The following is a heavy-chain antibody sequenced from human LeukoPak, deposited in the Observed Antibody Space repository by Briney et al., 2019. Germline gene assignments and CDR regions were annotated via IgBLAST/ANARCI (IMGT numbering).Heavy chain of an antibody. CDR2: ISSSGDYF. V-gene: IGHV3-21*01. D-gene: IGHD2-15*01. Sequence: GGSPRLSCAASGFSFSSYTMNWVRQAPGKGLEWVSSISSSGDYFHYADSVKGRFTISRDNAKNSLHLQMTSLRAEDTAVYYCASQGGFDDWGQGTLVTVSS. CDR1: GFSFSSYT. J-gene: IGHJ4*02. CDR3: ASQGGFDD.